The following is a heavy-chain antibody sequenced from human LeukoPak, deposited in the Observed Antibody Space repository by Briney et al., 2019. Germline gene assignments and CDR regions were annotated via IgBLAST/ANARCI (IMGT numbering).Heavy chain of an antibody. CDR2: ISGSGGGR. Sequence: PGGSLRLSCAASGFTFSSYAMSWVRQAPGKGLEWVSGISGSGGGRYHADSVKGRFTISRDNSKNTLYLQMNNLRAEDTAVYYCAKGVDASGIYYYFYMDVWGKGTTVTVSS. CDR1: GFTFSSYA. J-gene: IGHJ6*03. CDR3: AKGVDASGIYYYFYMDV. D-gene: IGHD3-16*01. V-gene: IGHV3-23*01.